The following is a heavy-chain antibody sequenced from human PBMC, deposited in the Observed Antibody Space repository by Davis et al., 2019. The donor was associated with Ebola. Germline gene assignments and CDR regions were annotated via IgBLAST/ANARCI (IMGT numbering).Heavy chain of an antibody. CDR2: IWYDGSNK. D-gene: IGHD3-3*01. CDR1: GFTFSSYG. J-gene: IGHJ6*02. V-gene: IGHV3-33*08. CDR3: ARVRTDRVLRFLEWSLNYGMDV. Sequence: PGGSLRLSCAASGFTFSSYGMHWVRQAPGKGLEWVAVIWYDGSNKYYADSVKGRFTISRDNSKNTLYLQMNSLRAEDTAVYYCARVRTDRVLRFLEWSLNYGMDVWGQGTTVTVSS.